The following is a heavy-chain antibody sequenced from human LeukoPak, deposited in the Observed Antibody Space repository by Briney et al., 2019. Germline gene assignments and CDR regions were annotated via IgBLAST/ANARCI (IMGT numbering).Heavy chain of an antibody. CDR2: ISAYNGNT. CDR1: GYTFTSYD. Sequence: GASVKVSCTASGYTFTSYDINWVRQDPGQGLQWMGWISAYNGNTNYEQKLQGGVTMTTDTSTSTAYMELRSLRSDDTAVYYCARRRDGYNVVYDYYYYYMDVWGKGTTVTISS. CDR3: ARRRDGYNVVYDYYYYYMDV. J-gene: IGHJ6*03. V-gene: IGHV1-18*01. D-gene: IGHD5-24*01.